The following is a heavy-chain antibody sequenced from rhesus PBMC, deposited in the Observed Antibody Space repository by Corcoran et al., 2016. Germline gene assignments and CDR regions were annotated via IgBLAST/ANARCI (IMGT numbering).Heavy chain of an antibody. CDR2: ISNGGGST. V-gene: IGHV3S25*01. D-gene: IGHD1-44*02. Sequence: EVQLVESGGGLVQPGGSLRLSCAASGFTFSSYWMYWVRTAPVKGLEWVSYISNGGGSTYYADSVKGRFTISRDNSKNTLSLQMNSLRAEDTAVYYCAKGVVGAKDYWGQGVLVTVSS. CDR3: AKGVVGAKDY. CDR1: GFTFSSYW. J-gene: IGHJ4*01.